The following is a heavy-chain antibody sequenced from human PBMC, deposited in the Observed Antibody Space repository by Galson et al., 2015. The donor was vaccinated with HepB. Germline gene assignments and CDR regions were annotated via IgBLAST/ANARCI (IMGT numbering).Heavy chain of an antibody. CDR1: GYTFTDNY. CDR2: INPKSGAA. V-gene: IGHV1-2*02. D-gene: IGHD4-23*01. J-gene: IGHJ4*02. CDR3: ARGAYRGNSFEN. Sequence: SVKVSCKASGYTFTDNYIHWVRQAPGQGLESVGWINPKSGAATSAQKFKGRVTVTTDTSISTVYMDLSSLTSGDTALYYCARGAYRGNSFENWGQGTLVTVSS.